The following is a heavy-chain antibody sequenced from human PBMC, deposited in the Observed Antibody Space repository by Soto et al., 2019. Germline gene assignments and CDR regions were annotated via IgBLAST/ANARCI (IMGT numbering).Heavy chain of an antibody. J-gene: IGHJ4*02. V-gene: IGHV3-23*01. D-gene: IGHD3-3*01. CDR3: AKEGAYYDFWSGSALDY. CDR2: ISGSGGST. Sequence: GESLKISCAASGFTFSSYAMSWVRQAPGKGLEWVSAISGSGGSTYYADSVKGRFTISRDNSKNTLYLQMNSLRAEDTAVYYCAKEGAYYDFWSGSALDYWGQGTLVTVSS. CDR1: GFTFSSYA.